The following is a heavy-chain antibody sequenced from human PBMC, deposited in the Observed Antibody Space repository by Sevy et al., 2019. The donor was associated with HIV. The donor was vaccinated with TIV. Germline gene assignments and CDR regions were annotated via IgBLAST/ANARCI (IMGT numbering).Heavy chain of an antibody. CDR2: MNPNKGNT. CDR1: GYTFDNYD. J-gene: IGHJ2*01. Sequence: ASVKVSCQASGYTFDNYDINWVRQATGQGLEWMGWMNPNKGNTGYAEKFQGRVTMSRVSSITTAYMELNGLTSEDTAVYYCTRGLSFTYAKRGDWLNWYFDVWGRGTLVTVSS. V-gene: IGHV1-8*01. CDR3: TRGLSFTYAKRGDWLNWYFDV. D-gene: IGHD2-21*02.